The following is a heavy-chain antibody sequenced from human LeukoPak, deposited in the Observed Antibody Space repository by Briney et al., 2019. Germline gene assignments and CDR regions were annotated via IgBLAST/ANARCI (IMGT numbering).Heavy chain of an antibody. D-gene: IGHD6-19*01. CDR1: GFSFSSYY. CDR3: TRDLAAVPGPRMDV. Sequence: PRGSLRLSCAASGFSFSSYYMSWVRQAPGKGLEWVALINPDGNERYYVDSVKGRFTISRDNARNSLYLQMDSLRDDDTAMYFCTRDLAAVPGPRMDVWGQGTTVTVSS. V-gene: IGHV3-7*03. CDR2: INPDGNER. J-gene: IGHJ6*02.